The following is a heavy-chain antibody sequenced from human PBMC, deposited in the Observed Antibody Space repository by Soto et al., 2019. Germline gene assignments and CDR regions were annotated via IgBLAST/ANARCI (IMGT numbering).Heavy chain of an antibody. CDR2: ISAYNGNT. D-gene: IGHD3-10*01. CDR1: GYTFSNDG. V-gene: IGHV1-18*01. Sequence: QVQLVQSGAEVRRPGASVKVSCKASGYTFSNDGINWVRQAPGQGLEWMGWISAYNGNTEYAKNFQGRVTMTTDTSTSTAYMELRSLRSDDTAVYSCARGGPTSADYYYGMDVWGLGTTVTVSS. J-gene: IGHJ6*02. CDR3: ARGGPTSADYYYGMDV.